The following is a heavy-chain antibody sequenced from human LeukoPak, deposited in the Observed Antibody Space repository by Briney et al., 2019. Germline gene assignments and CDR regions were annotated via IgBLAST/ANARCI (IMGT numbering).Heavy chain of an antibody. D-gene: IGHD6-13*01. CDR3: ARAVIPVAVKPAFDY. J-gene: IGHJ4*02. Sequence: SVKVSCKASGGTFSSYAISWVRQAPGQGLEWMGRIIPILGIANYAQKFQGRVTITADKSTSTAYMELRSLRSDDTAVYYCARAVIPVAVKPAFDYWGQGTLVTVSS. V-gene: IGHV1-69*04. CDR1: GGTFSSYA. CDR2: IIPILGIA.